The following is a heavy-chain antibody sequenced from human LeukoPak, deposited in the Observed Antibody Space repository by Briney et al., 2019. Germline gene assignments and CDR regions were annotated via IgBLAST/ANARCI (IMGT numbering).Heavy chain of an antibody. J-gene: IGHJ4*02. CDR3: ARAPHFFDTSGSRYYFDY. CDR1: GGSISSSSYY. V-gene: IGHV4-39*07. Sequence: SETLSLTCTVSGGSISSSSYYWGWIRQPPGKGLEWIGSIYYSGNTYYSPSLMSRVTISVDTSKNQFSLNLSSVTAADTAVYYCARAPHFFDTSGSRYYFDYWGQGALVTVSS. D-gene: IGHD3-22*01. CDR2: IYYSGNT.